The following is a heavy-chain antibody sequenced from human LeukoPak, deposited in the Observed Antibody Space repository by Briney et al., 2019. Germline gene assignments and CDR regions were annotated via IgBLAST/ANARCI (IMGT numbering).Heavy chain of an antibody. CDR3: APDARYYDILTGLAY. J-gene: IGHJ4*02. D-gene: IGHD3-9*01. Sequence: GGSLRLSCAASGFTFSSYGMSWVRQAPGKGLEWVSAISGSGGSTYYADSVKGRFTISRDNSKNTLYLQMNSLRAEDTAVYYCAPDARYYDILTGLAYWGQGTLVTVSS. CDR1: GFTFSSYG. CDR2: ISGSGGST. V-gene: IGHV3-23*01.